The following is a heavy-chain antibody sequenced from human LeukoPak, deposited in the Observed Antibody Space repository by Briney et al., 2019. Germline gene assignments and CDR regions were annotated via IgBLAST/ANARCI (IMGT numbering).Heavy chain of an antibody. D-gene: IGHD2-2*01. Sequence: GGSLRLSCAASGFTFSSYAMSWVRQAPGKGLEWVSAISGSGGSTYYADSVKGRFTISRDNSRNTLYLQMNSLRADDMAVYYCAKDRFYCSSTSCRPYYFDYWGQGTLVTVSS. J-gene: IGHJ4*02. CDR3: AKDRFYCSSTSCRPYYFDY. CDR2: ISGSGGST. CDR1: GFTFSSYA. V-gene: IGHV3-23*01.